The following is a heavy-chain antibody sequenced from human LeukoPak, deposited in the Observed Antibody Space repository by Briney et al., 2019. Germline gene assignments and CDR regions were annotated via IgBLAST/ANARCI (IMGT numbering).Heavy chain of an antibody. CDR3: ARVVGAHNSYGWKPLGY. D-gene: IGHD5-18*01. CDR1: GFTFDDYG. Sequence: GGSLRLSCAASGFTFDDYGMSWVRQAPGKGLEWVSGINWNGGSTGYADSVKGRFTISRDNAKNSLYLQMNSLRAEDTALYYCARVVGAHNSYGWKPLGYWGQGTLVTVSS. J-gene: IGHJ4*02. V-gene: IGHV3-20*04. CDR2: INWNGGST.